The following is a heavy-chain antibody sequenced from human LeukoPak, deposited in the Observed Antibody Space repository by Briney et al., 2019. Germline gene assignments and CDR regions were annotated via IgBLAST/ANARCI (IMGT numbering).Heavy chain of an antibody. V-gene: IGHV3-23*01. J-gene: IGHJ4*02. D-gene: IGHD3-10*01. CDR1: GFTVSSNY. CDR2: ISGSGGST. Sequence: GGSLRLSCAASGFTVSSNYMSWVRQAPGKGLEWVSAISGSGGSTYYADSVKGRFTISRDNSKNTLYLQMNSLRAEDTAVYYCAKLWFGELYAPHDYWGQGTLVTVSS. CDR3: AKLWFGELYAPHDY.